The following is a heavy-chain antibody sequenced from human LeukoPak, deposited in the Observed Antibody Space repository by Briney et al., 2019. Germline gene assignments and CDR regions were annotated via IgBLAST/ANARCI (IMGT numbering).Heavy chain of an antibody. D-gene: IGHD2-15*01. CDR3: ARDELGLGYCSGGSCYGMDV. Sequence: SVKVSCKASGGTFSSYAISWVRQAPGQGLEWMGGIIPIFGTANYAQKFQGRVTITADESTSTAYMELSSLRSEDTAVYYCARDELGLGYCSGGSCYGMDVWGRGTTVTVSS. CDR1: GGTFSSYA. J-gene: IGHJ6*04. CDR2: IIPIFGTA. V-gene: IGHV1-69*13.